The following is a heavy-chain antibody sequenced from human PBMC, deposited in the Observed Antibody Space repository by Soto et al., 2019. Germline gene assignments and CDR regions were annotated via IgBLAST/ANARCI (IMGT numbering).Heavy chain of an antibody. Sequence: EVQLVESGGGLVQPGGSLRLSCAASAFTFSSYAMSWVRQAPGKGLEWVSAISASGGSTYSADSVKGWFTISRDSSENTLYLQMGRLRADDTAVYYCAKGSVNSGYNFASWGHGPLVTVSS. CDR3: AKGSVNSGYNFAS. CDR2: ISASGGST. D-gene: IGHD3-10*01. V-gene: IGHV3-23*04. CDR1: AFTFSSYA. J-gene: IGHJ4*01.